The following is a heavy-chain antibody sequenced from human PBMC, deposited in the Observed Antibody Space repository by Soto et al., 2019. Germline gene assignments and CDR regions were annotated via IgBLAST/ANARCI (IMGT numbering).Heavy chain of an antibody. J-gene: IGHJ6*02. V-gene: IGHV4-61*05. CDR3: ARARYQLLHPYYYGMDA. CDR1: GGSISQSSIY. CDR2: IHYSGST. D-gene: IGHD2-2*01. Sequence: PSETLSLTCTVSGGSISQSSIYWGWIRQPPGKGLEWIGYIHYSGSTKSNPSLKSRVTISVDTSRNQVSLKLSSVTAADSAVYFCARARYQLLHPYYYGMDAWGQGTTVTVSS.